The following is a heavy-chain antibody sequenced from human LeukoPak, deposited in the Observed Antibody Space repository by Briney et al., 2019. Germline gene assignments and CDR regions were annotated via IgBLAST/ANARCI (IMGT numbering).Heavy chain of an antibody. CDR1: GFTFSSSA. D-gene: IGHD6-13*01. J-gene: IGHJ3*02. Sequence: PGGSLRLSCAASGFTFSSSAMSWVRQVPGKGLEWVSGISASGGSTSYADSVRGRFTISRDSSKNTLYVQMNSLRDEDTAVYYCAKDPAAHPAGAFDIWGQGTMVTVSS. CDR2: ISASGGST. V-gene: IGHV3-23*01. CDR3: AKDPAAHPAGAFDI.